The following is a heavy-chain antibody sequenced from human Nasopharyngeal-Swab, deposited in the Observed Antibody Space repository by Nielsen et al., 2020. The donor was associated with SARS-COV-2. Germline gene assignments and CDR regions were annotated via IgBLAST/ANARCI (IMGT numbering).Heavy chain of an antibody. CDR1: GGSISSSSYY. Sequence: GSLRLSCTVSGGSISSSSYYWGWIRQPPGKGLEWIGSIYYSGSTYYNPSLKSRVTISVDTSKNQFSLKLSSVTAADTAVYYCASSQGDSSGQYLYYYYGMDVWGQGTTVTVSS. CDR3: ASSQGDSSGQYLYYYYGMDV. V-gene: IGHV4-39*01. CDR2: IYYSGST. D-gene: IGHD3-22*01. J-gene: IGHJ6*02.